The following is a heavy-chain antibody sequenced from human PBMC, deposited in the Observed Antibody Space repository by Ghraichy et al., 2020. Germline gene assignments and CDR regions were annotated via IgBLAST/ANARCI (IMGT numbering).Heavy chain of an antibody. V-gene: IGHV3-23*01. CDR1: GFTFSSYA. CDR3: AKDEDFWSAQGPLMDV. D-gene: IGHD3-3*01. J-gene: IGHJ6*02. CDR2: ISGSGGST. Sequence: GGSLRLSCAASGFTFSSYAMSWVRQAPGKGLEWVSAISGSGGSTYYADSVKGRFTISRDNSKNTLYLQMNSLRAEDTAVYYCAKDEDFWSAQGPLMDVWGQGTTVTVSS.